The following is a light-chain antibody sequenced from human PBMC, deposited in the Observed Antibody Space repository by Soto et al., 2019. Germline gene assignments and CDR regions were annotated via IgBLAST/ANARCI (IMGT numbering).Light chain of an antibody. CDR2: DAS. V-gene: IGKV1-5*01. CDR3: QQSYSTVLT. CDR1: QSISSW. J-gene: IGKJ4*01. Sequence: GDRVTITCRASQSISSWLAWYQQKPGKAPKLLIYDASSLESGVPSRFSGSGSGTDFTLTISSLQPEDFATYYCQQSYSTVLTFGGGTKVDIK.